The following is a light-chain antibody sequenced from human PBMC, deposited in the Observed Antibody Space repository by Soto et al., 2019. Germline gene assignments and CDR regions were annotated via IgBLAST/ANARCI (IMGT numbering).Light chain of an antibody. CDR3: QPYNNWPLT. J-gene: IGKJ4*01. V-gene: IGKV3-15*01. CDR2: DTS. Sequence: EIVLTQSPGTLSLSPGERAPLSCRARQTITSTYLAWYQQKPGQTPRLLIYDTSTRATGIPTRFSGSRSGAESTLTINSLQSEDFAVYYCQPYNNWPLTFGGGTKVDIK. CDR1: QTITSTY.